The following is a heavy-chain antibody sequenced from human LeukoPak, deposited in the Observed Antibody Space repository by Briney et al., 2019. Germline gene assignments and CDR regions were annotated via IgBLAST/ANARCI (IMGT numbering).Heavy chain of an antibody. D-gene: IGHD3-22*01. CDR1: GYTFTSYG. V-gene: IGHV1-8*02. J-gene: IGHJ6*03. Sequence: ASVKVSCKASGYTFTSYGINWVRQAAGQGLEWMGWMNPNSGNTGYAQKFQGRVTMTRNTSISTAYMELSSLRSEDTAVYYCARANYYDSSGYVYYYYYMDVWGKGTTVTISS. CDR3: ARANYYDSSGYVYYYYYMDV. CDR2: MNPNSGNT.